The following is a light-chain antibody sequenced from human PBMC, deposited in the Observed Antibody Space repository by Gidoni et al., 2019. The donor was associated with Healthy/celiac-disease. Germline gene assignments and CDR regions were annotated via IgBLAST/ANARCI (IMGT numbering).Light chain of an antibody. CDR1: PSVSSN. V-gene: IGKV3D-15*01. CDR3: QQYNNWPPIT. J-gene: IGKJ5*01. Sequence: VLTHSPATLSVSPGERATLSCRASPSVSSNLAWYQQKPGQAPRLLIYGASIRATGIPARFSGSGSGTEFTLTISSLQSEDFAVYYCQQYNNWPPITFGQGTRLEIK. CDR2: GAS.